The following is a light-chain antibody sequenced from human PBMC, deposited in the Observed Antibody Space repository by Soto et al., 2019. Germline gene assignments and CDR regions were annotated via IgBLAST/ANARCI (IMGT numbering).Light chain of an antibody. J-gene: IGLJ1*01. CDR1: KNDIGVYDF. Sequence: QSALTQPPSASGSPGQSVTISCTGTKNDIGVYDFVSWYQHHPGKAPRLIIYEVVQRPSGVPDRFSGSKCGNTASLTVSGLQAADEGDYFCKSYAGSNTYVFGSGTKVTVL. CDR2: EVV. V-gene: IGLV2-8*01. CDR3: KSYAGSNTYV.